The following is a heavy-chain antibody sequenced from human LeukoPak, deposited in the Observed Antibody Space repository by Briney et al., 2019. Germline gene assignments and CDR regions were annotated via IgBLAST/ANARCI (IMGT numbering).Heavy chain of an antibody. Sequence: PSETLSLTCAVYGGSFSGYYWSWIRQPPGKGLEWIGEINHSGGTNYNPSLKSRVTISVDTSKNQFSLKLSSVTAADTAVYYCARGRKNYYDSSGYSVDFDYWGQGTLVTVSS. CDR2: INHSGGT. J-gene: IGHJ4*02. CDR3: ARGRKNYYDSSGYSVDFDY. D-gene: IGHD3-22*01. CDR1: GGSFSGYY. V-gene: IGHV4-34*01.